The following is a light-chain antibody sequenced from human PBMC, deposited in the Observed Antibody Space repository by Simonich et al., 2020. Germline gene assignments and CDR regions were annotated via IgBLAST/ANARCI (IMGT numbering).Light chain of an antibody. CDR2: GGTGGIVG. V-gene: IGLV9-49*01. CDR3: GADHGSGSNFVV. J-gene: IGLJ2*01. CDR1: SGYSNYK. Sequence: QPVLTQPPSASASLGASVTLTCTLSSGYSNYKVDWYQQRPGKGPRFVMRGGTGGIVGSKGDGIPYRFSVLGSGLNRYLTIQNSQEEDESDYHCGADHGSGSNFVVFGGGTKLTVL.